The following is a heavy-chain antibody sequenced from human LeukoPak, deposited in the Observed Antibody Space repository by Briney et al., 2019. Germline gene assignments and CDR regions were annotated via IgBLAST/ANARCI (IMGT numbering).Heavy chain of an antibody. CDR1: GGFISSYY. D-gene: IGHD5-24*01. V-gene: IGHV4-59*01. CDR2: IYHSGSS. Sequence: PSETLSLTCTVSGGFISSYYWSWIRQPPGKGLEWIGNIYHSGSSNYNPSLKSRVTISVDTSKNQFSLKLSSVTAADTAVYYCARVRGQFMATNLGVDYWGQGTLVTVSS. J-gene: IGHJ4*02. CDR3: ARVRGQFMATNLGVDY.